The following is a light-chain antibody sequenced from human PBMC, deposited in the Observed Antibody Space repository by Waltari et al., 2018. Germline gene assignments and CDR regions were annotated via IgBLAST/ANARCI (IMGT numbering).Light chain of an antibody. CDR2: STN. J-gene: IGLJ3*02. CDR3: VLYMGSGSWV. CDR1: SCSAPTSYY. V-gene: IGLV8-61*01. Sequence: QTVVTQEPSFSVSPGGTVTLNCGLSSCSAPTSYYPSWYQQTPGQAPRTLIYSTNTRSSGVPDRFSGSILGNKAALTITGAQADDESDYYCVLYMGSGSWVFGGGTKLTVL.